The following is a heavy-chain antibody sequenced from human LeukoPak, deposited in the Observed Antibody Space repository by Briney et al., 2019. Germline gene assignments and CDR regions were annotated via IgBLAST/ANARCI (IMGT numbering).Heavy chain of an antibody. CDR2: FYQSGST. Sequence: PSETLSLTCTVSGYSISSGYYWGWIRQPPGKGLEWIGMFYQSGSTYYNPSLKSRVTISVDTSKNQFSLNLSSVTAADAAVYYCAREPAGVRSGSYYRHFDYWGQGTLVTVSS. CDR1: GYSISSGYY. D-gene: IGHD3-10*01. J-gene: IGHJ4*02. V-gene: IGHV4-38-2*02. CDR3: AREPAGVRSGSYYRHFDY.